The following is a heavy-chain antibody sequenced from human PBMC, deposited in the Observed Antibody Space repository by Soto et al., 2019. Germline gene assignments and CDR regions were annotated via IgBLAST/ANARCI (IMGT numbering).Heavy chain of an antibody. J-gene: IGHJ4*02. CDR2: IESKTDGGTT. Sequence: EVQLVESGGGLVEPGGSLRLSCTASGFTFSNTCMNWVRQAPGKGLEWIGRIESKTDGGTTDYAAPVKGRFTISRDDSKNTLCLQMNSLKTEDTAVYYCATDYSAAGPLFGYFDFWGQGTLPIVSS. CDR3: ATDYSAAGPLFGYFDF. V-gene: IGHV3-15*04. CDR1: GFTFSNTC. D-gene: IGHD3-10*01.